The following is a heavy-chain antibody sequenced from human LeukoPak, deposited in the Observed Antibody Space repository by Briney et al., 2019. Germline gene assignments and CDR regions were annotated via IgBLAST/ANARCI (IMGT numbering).Heavy chain of an antibody. D-gene: IGHD6-13*01. V-gene: IGHV3-23*01. CDR2: ISGSGGST. J-gene: IGHJ4*02. CDR3: ARGSSSWFGEGNFDY. CDR1: GFAFSSYA. Sequence: GGSLRLSCAASGFAFSSYAMSWVRQAPGKGLEWVSAISGSGGSTYYADSVKGRFTISRDNSKNTLYLQMNSLRAKDTAVYYCARGSSSWFGEGNFDYWGQGTLVTVSS.